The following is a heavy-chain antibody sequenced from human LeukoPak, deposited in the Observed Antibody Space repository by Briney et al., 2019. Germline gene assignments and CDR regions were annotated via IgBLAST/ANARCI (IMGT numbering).Heavy chain of an antibody. Sequence: GGSLRLSCTASGFTFDDYAMHWVRQVPGKGLEWVSGINWNSNSIDYADSVEGRFTISRDNSKNTLYLQMNSLRVEDTAVYYCAKRPVIDPKSITGTKWTLDSWGQGTLVTVSS. CDR1: GFTFDDYA. D-gene: IGHD1-7*01. CDR3: AKRPVIDPKSITGTKWTLDS. V-gene: IGHV3-9*01. J-gene: IGHJ4*02. CDR2: INWNSNSI.